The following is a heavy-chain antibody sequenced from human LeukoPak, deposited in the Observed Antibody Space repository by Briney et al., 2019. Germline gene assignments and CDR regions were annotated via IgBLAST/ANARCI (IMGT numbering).Heavy chain of an antibody. Sequence: QSGGSLRLSCAAFGFTFSSYGMHWVRQAPGKGLEWVAVIWYDGSNKYYADSVKGRFTISRDNSKNTLYLQMNSLRAEDTAVYYCAKDLSPYYDSSGPQSSWGQGTLVTVSS. CDR3: AKDLSPYYDSSGPQSS. V-gene: IGHV3-33*06. CDR2: IWYDGSNK. D-gene: IGHD3-22*01. J-gene: IGHJ5*02. CDR1: GFTFSSYG.